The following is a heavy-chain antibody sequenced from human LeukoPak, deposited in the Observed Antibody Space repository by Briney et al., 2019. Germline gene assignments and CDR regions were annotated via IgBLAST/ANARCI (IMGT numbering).Heavy chain of an antibody. CDR2: IVPSDSYT. Sequence: GESLKISCKGSGYSFTSYWISWVRQMPGKGLEWMGSIVPSDSYTNYSPSFQGHVTISADKSISTAYLQWSSLKASDTATYYCARPMAGSGGYYYYDMDVWGQGTTVTVSS. D-gene: IGHD2-8*01. V-gene: IGHV5-10-1*01. CDR1: GYSFTSYW. CDR3: ARPMAGSGGYYYYDMDV. J-gene: IGHJ6*02.